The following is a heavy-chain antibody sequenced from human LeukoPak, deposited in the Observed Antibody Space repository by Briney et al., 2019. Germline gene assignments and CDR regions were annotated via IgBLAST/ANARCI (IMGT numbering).Heavy chain of an antibody. CDR3: AKGFSSGWYFFDY. Sequence: GGSLRLSCAASGFTFSSYSMNWVRQAPGKGLEWVSSISSSSSYIYYADSVKGRFTISRDNSKSTLYLQMKSLRAEDTALYYCAKGFSSGWYFFDYWGQGTLVTVSS. V-gene: IGHV3-21*04. D-gene: IGHD6-19*01. CDR1: GFTFSSYS. J-gene: IGHJ4*02. CDR2: ISSSSSYI.